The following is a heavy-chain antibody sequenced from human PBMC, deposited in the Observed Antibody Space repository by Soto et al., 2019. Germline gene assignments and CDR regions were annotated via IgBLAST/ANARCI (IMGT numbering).Heavy chain of an antibody. CDR1: GFTFSSYG. CDR3: ARVAKLLWFGEAIGDY. CDR2: IRYDGSNK. D-gene: IGHD3-10*01. V-gene: IGHV3-33*01. J-gene: IGHJ4*02. Sequence: QVQLVESGGGVVQPGRSLRLSCAASGFTFSSYGMHWVRQAPGKGLEWVAVIRYDGSNKYYADSVKGRFTISRDNSKNTLYLQMNSQRAEDTAVYYCARVAKLLWFGEAIGDYWVQGPLVTVSS.